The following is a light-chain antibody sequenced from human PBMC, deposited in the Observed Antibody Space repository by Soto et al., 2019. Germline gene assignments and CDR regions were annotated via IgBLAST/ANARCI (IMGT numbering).Light chain of an antibody. CDR2: DVS. Sequence: QSALTQPASVSGSPGQAITICCTGTSSDVGGYNYVSWYQQHPGKAPKLMIYDVSNRPSGVSNRFSGSKSGNTASLTISGLQAEDEADYYCSSYTSSSTLVVFVGGTKLPVL. CDR3: SSYTSSSTLVV. J-gene: IGLJ2*01. V-gene: IGLV2-14*01. CDR1: SSDVGGYNY.